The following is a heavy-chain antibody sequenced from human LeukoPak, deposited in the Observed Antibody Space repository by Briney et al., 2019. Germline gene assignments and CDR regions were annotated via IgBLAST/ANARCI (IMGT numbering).Heavy chain of an antibody. Sequence: GGSLRLSCAASGFTFSTYWMSWVRQAPGKGLEWVANIKQDGSETYYVDSVKGRFTISRDNAKNSLYLQMNSLRAEDTAVYYCARDGYYYDILTGYNKIERGTFDYWGRGTLVTVSS. CDR3: ARDGYYYDILTGYNKIERGTFDY. CDR1: GFTFSTYW. V-gene: IGHV3-7*01. D-gene: IGHD3-9*01. CDR2: IKQDGSET. J-gene: IGHJ4*02.